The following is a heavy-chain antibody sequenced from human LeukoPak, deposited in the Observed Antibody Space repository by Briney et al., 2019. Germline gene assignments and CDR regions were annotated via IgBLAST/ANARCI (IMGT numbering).Heavy chain of an antibody. CDR1: GFTFGDYA. CDR3: ARDYVYAFDY. D-gene: IGHD2/OR15-2a*01. CDR2: ISGDGNAK. J-gene: IGHJ4*02. Sequence: GGSLRLSCTASGFTFGDYAMSWVRQAPGKGLEWVSYISGDGNAKHYTDSVKGRFTISRDNAKNALYLQMNSLRAEDTAVYFCARDYVYAFDYWGQGTLVTVSS. V-gene: IGHV3-48*01.